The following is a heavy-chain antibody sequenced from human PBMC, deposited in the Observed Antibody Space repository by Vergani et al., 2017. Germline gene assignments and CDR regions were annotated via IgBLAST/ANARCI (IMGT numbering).Heavy chain of an antibody. V-gene: IGHV4-31*03. D-gene: IGHD2-15*01. CDR1: GASVGSGGYY. CDR3: TRHWAVVAANNWFAP. Sequence: QVQLQESGPGLVKASQTLSLTCSVSGASVGSGGYYWSWVRQRPGMGLDWIGYIYYSGTTYYNPSLESRLTISLDTSDNHLSLKLTSVTAADAAVSYCTRHWAVVAANNWFAPWGQGTLVTVSS. CDR2: IYYSGTT. J-gene: IGHJ5*02.